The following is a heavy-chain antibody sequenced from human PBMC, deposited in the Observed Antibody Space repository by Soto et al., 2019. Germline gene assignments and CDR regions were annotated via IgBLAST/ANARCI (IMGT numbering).Heavy chain of an antibody. J-gene: IGHJ4*02. V-gene: IGHV1-69*06. CDR3: AREGRGKKAGYNGLVSLGY. CDR1: GSRFSNYV. Sequence: SEKVSCKVSGSRFSNYVISWVRQAPGHGLEWLGRIIPIFNSTKYAQSFQGRVTITADKSTSTASLELSSLRSDDTAVYYCAREGRGKKAGYNGLVSLGYWGQGTPVTVYS. D-gene: IGHD2-2*02. CDR2: IIPIFNST.